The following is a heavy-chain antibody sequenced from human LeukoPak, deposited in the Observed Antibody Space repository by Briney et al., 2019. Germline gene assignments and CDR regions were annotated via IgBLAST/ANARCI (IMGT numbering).Heavy chain of an antibody. Sequence: GGPLRLSCAASGFTFSSYAMSWVRQAPGKGLEWVSAISGSGGSTYYADSVKGRFTISRDNSKNTLYLQMNSLRAEDTAVYYCAKDDYSNSRGRFDPWGQGTLVTVSS. J-gene: IGHJ5*02. D-gene: IGHD4-11*01. V-gene: IGHV3-23*01. CDR3: AKDDYSNSRGRFDP. CDR1: GFTFSSYA. CDR2: ISGSGGST.